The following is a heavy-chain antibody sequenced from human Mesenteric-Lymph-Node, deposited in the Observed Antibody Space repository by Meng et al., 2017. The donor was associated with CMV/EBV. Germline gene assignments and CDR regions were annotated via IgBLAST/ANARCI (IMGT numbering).Heavy chain of an antibody. CDR1: GFTSISYA. CDR2: ISYDGSNK. CDR3: AKDLNAYDHYFVFHY. D-gene: IGHD3-9*01. V-gene: IGHV3-33*05. Sequence: GGSLRPSCAASGFTSISYAMHWVRQAPGKGLEWVAVISYDGSNKYYADSVKGRFTISRDNFKDTLYLQMDSMRADDTAVYYCAKDLNAYDHYFVFHYWGQGSKVTVSS. J-gene: IGHJ4*02.